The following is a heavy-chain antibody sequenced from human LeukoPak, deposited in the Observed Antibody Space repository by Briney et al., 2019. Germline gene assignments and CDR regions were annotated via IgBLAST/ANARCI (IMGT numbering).Heavy chain of an antibody. CDR1: GFTFSSYS. Sequence: GGSLRLSCAASGFTFSSYSMNWVRQAPGKGLEWVSSISSGSGYIYYADSVKGRFTISRDNTKNSLYLQMSSLRAEDTAVYYCTRDVSRISDYWGQGTLVTVSS. J-gene: IGHJ4*02. CDR2: ISSGSGYI. CDR3: TRDVSRISDY. V-gene: IGHV3-21*01. D-gene: IGHD2-15*01.